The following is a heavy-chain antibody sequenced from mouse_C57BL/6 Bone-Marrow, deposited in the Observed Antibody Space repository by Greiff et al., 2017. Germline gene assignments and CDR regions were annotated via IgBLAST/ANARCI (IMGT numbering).Heavy chain of an antibody. CDR3: ARSCYYGSSYWYFDV. CDR1: GYAFSSSW. CDR2: IYPGDGDT. D-gene: IGHD1-1*01. J-gene: IGHJ1*03. V-gene: IGHV1-82*01. Sequence: VHLVESGPELVKPGASVKISCKASGYAFSSSWMNWVKQRPGKGLEWIGRIYPGDGDTNYNGKFKGKATLTADKSSSTAYMQLSSLTSEDSAVYFCARSCYYGSSYWYFDVWGTGTTVTVSS.